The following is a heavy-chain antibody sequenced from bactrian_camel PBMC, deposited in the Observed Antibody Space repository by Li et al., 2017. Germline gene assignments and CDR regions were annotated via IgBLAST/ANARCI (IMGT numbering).Heavy chain of an antibody. V-gene: IGHV3S25*01. CDR2: IVGDGDTT. Sequence: QVQLVESGGGLVQPGGSLRVSCAASGFTFSDYLMHWVRRAPGKGLEWVSGIVGDGDTTRYADSVKGRFTVSRDNDKKTVYLQMSTLKPEDTAVYYCAAAEHLSMGWVPPGSCGSWGQGTQVTVS. J-gene: IGHJ6*01. CDR1: GFTFSDYL. D-gene: IGHD5*01. CDR3: AAAEHLSMGWVPPGSCGS.